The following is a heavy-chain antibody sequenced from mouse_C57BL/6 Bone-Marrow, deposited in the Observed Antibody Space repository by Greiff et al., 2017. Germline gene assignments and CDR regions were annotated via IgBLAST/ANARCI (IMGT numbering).Heavy chain of an antibody. V-gene: IGHV1-26*01. CDR1: GYTFTDYY. CDR2: INPNNGGT. D-gene: IGHD1-1*01. Sequence: VQLQQSGPELVKPGASVKISCKASGYTFTDYYMNWVKQSHGKSLEWIGDINPNNGGTSYNQKFKGKATLTVDKSSSTAYMELRSLTSEDSAVYYCAREDYGSSFDYWGQGTTLTVSS. J-gene: IGHJ2*01. CDR3: AREDYGSSFDY.